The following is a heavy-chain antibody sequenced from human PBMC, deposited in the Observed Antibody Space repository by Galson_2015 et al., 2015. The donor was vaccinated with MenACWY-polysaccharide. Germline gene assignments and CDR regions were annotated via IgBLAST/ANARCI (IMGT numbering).Heavy chain of an antibody. CDR2: IYSGGYT. J-gene: IGHJ4*02. V-gene: IGHV3-66*01. Sequence: SLRLSCAASEFTVGSNYMSWVRQAPGKGLEWVSVIYSGGYTYYADSVKGRFTISRDNSKNTLFLQMNTLKVEDTAVYYCARAHNYGDSENWGQGTLVTVSS. D-gene: IGHD4-17*01. CDR1: EFTVGSNY. CDR3: ARAHNYGDSEN.